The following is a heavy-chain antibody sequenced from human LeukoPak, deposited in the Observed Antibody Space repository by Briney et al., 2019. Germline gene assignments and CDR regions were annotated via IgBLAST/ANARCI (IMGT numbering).Heavy chain of an antibody. J-gene: IGHJ4*02. CDR2: INHGGST. D-gene: IGHD3-10*01. CDR1: GGSFSAYY. CDR3: ARNYNYGRYFFDS. Sequence: PSETLSLTCAVYGGSFSAYYWSWIRQPPGKGLEWIGEINHGGSTNYNPSLKSRVSISIDTSKNQFSLKLTSVTAADTAVYYCARNYNYGRYFFDSWGQGVLVTVSS. V-gene: IGHV4-34*01.